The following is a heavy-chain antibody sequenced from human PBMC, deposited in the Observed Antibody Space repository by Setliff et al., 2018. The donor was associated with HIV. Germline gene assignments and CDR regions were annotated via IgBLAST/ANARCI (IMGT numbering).Heavy chain of an antibody. D-gene: IGHD3-9*01. Sequence: ASVKVSCKASGYTFTNYDINWVRQSPGQGLEWLGWMNPNSGRAGSAQMFQGRLTMTRDTSTSAAYMELSSLTSDDTAIYYCARYKCINFACVGFDIWGQGTVVTV. CDR2: MNPNSGRA. J-gene: IGHJ3*02. V-gene: IGHV1-8*02. CDR3: ARYKCINFACVGFDI. CDR1: GYTFTNYD.